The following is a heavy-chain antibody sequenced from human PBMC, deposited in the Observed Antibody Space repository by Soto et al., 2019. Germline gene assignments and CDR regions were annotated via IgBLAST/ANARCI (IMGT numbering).Heavy chain of an antibody. D-gene: IGHD1-26*01. CDR1: GGSFSGYY. Sequence: SETLSLTCAVYGGSFSGYYWSWIRQPPGKGLEWIGEINHSGSTNYNPSLKSRVTISADTSKNQFSLKLSSVTAADTAVYYCARGSGSYYKNWFDPWGQGTLVTVSS. CDR2: INHSGST. V-gene: IGHV4-34*01. CDR3: ARGSGSYYKNWFDP. J-gene: IGHJ5*02.